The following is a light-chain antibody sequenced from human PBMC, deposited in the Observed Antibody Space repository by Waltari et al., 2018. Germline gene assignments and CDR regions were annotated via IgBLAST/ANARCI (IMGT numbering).Light chain of an antibody. J-gene: IGKJ2*03. CDR1: QSVSSSY. CDR3: QQYSNWPPYS. Sequence: EIVLTQSPGTLSLSPGERATLSCRASQSVSSSYLAWYQQKPGQAPRRRIYGASNRADGIPARFSGSGSVTEFTLTSSSLQSEDFALYHCQQYSNWPPYSFGQGTKLEIK. V-gene: IGKV3-15*01. CDR2: GAS.